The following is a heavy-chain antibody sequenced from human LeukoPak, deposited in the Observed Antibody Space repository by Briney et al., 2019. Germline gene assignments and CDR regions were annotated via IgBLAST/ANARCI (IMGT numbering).Heavy chain of an antibody. V-gene: IGHV4-61*08. CDR1: GGSISSGGYY. Sequence: SETLSLTCTVSGGSISSGGYYWSWIRQHPGKGLEWIGYIYYSGSTNYNPSLKSRVTISVDTSKNQFSLKLSSVTAADTAVYYCARASGKGSSWHNPAGWFDPWGQGTLVTVSS. D-gene: IGHD6-13*01. J-gene: IGHJ5*02. CDR2: IYYSGST. CDR3: ARASGKGSSWHNPAGWFDP.